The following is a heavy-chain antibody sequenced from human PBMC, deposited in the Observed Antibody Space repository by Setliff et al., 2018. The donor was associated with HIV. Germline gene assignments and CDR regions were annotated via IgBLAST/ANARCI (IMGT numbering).Heavy chain of an antibody. V-gene: IGHV3-48*01. J-gene: IGHJ6*03. CDR3: ARDGGMGVYYMDV. D-gene: IGHD1-26*01. Sequence: PGGSLRLSCAASVFTFSIHNMNWVRQAPGKGLEWRSYISSSSRTIYYADSVKGRFTISRDNAKNSLYLQMNSLRAEDTAVYYCARDGGMGVYYMDVWGKGTTVTVSS. CDR2: ISSSSRTI. CDR1: VFTFSIHN.